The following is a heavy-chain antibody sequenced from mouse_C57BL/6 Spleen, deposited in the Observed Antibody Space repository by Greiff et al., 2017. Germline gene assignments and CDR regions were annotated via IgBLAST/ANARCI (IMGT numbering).Heavy chain of an antibody. CDR3: ARAFITTVVVPLDY. V-gene: IGHV1-4*01. CDR2: INPSSGYT. Sequence: QVQLKESGAELARPGASVKMSCKASGYTFTSYTMHWVKQRPGQGLEWIGYINPSSGYTKYNQKFKDKATLTADKSSSTAYMQLSSLTSEDSAVYYCARAFITTVVVPLDYWGQGTTLTVSS. D-gene: IGHD1-1*01. CDR1: GYTFTSYT. J-gene: IGHJ2*01.